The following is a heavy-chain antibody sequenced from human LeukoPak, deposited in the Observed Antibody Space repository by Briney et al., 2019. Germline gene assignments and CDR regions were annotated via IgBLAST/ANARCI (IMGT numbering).Heavy chain of an antibody. Sequence: GGSLRLSCAASGFTVSSNYMSWVRQAPGKGMEWVSFIYSGGSTYYADSVKGRFTIYRDNSKNTLYLQMNSLTAEDTALYFCAKDQSSGTYYDYRGQGTLVTVSS. D-gene: IGHD1-26*01. CDR3: AKDQSSGTYYDY. V-gene: IGHV3-53*01. J-gene: IGHJ4*02. CDR2: IYSGGST. CDR1: GFTVSSNY.